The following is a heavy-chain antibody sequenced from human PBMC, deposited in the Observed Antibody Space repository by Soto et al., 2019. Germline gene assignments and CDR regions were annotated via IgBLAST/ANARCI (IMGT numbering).Heavy chain of an antibody. CDR2: ISGSGGST. V-gene: IGHV3-23*01. D-gene: IGHD1-26*01. Sequence: EVQLLESGGGLVQPGGSLRLSCAASGFTFSSYAMSWVRQAPGKGLEWVSAISGSGGSTYYPDSVKGRFTISRDNSKNTLYLQMNSLRAEDTAVYYCAKTGSGFGRLDYWGQGTLVTVSS. CDR1: GFTFSSYA. CDR3: AKTGSGFGRLDY. J-gene: IGHJ4*02.